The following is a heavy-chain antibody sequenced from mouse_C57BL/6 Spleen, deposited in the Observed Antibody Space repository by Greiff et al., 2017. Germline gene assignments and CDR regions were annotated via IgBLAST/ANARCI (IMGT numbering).Heavy chain of an antibody. V-gene: IGHV1-80*01. CDR3: ARGGSYYGNEDY. D-gene: IGHD2-1*01. Sequence: QVQLQQSGAELVKPGASVKISCKASGYAFSSYWMNWVKQRPGKGLEWIGQIYPGDGDTNYNGKFKGKATLTADKSSSTAYMQLSSLTSEDSAVYFCARGGSYYGNEDYWGQGTTLTVSS. CDR2: IYPGDGDT. CDR1: GYAFSSYW. J-gene: IGHJ2*01.